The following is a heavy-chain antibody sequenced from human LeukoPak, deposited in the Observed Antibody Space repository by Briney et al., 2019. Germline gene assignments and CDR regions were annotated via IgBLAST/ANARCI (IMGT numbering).Heavy chain of an antibody. J-gene: IGHJ3*02. CDR3: ARVSYSDAFDI. V-gene: IGHV3-7*01. Sequence: GGSLRLSCAASGFTFSSYWMSWVRQAPGKGLEWVDNIKQDGSEKYYVDSVKGRFTISRDNAKNSLYLQMNSLRAEDTAVYYCARVSYSDAFDIWGQGTMVTVSS. CDR1: GFTFSSYW. CDR2: IKQDGSEK. D-gene: IGHD2-21*01.